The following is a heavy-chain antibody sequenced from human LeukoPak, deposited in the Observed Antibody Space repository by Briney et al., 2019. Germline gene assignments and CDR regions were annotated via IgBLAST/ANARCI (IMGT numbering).Heavy chain of an antibody. J-gene: IGHJ6*03. D-gene: IGHD1-26*01. CDR3: ARVQWGDSYYMDV. CDR2: VSRSGSTI. CDR1: GFTFSTYE. V-gene: IGHV3-48*03. Sequence: GGSLRLSCAASGFTFSTYEINWVRQAPGKGLEWISYVSRSGSTIYSADSVKGRITISRDNAENSLYLQTNSLRAEDTAVYYCARVQWGDSYYMDVWGKGTTVTVSS.